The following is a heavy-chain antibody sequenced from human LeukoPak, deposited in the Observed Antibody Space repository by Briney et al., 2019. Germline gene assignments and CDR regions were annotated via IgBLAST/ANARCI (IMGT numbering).Heavy chain of an antibody. Sequence: GGSLRLSCGASGFTFSSYEMNWVRQAPGKGLEWVSYISSSGSTIYYADSVKGRFTISRDNGKNSLYLQMNSLRAEDTAVYYCARAVNNAFDIWGQGTVVTVSS. CDR2: ISSSGSTI. CDR3: ARAVNNAFDI. J-gene: IGHJ3*02. D-gene: IGHD2/OR15-2a*01. CDR1: GFTFSSYE. V-gene: IGHV3-48*03.